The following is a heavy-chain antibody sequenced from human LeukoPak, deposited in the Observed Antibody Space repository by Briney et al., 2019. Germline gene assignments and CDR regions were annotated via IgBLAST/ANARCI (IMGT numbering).Heavy chain of an antibody. CDR1: GFTFSSYS. Sequence: GGSLRLSCAASGFTFSSYSMNWVRQAPGKGLEWVSSISSSSSYIYYADSVKGRFTISRDNAKNSLYLQMNSLRAEDTAVYYCAADLSSGWYGGYFDYWGQGTLVTVSS. V-gene: IGHV3-21*01. CDR3: AADLSSGWYGGYFDY. CDR2: ISSSSSYI. D-gene: IGHD6-19*01. J-gene: IGHJ4*02.